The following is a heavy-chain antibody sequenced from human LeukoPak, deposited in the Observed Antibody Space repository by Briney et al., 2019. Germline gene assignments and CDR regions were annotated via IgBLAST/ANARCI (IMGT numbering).Heavy chain of an antibody. CDR2: ISSSSSYI. CDR3: ARDQGAVADY. J-gene: IGHJ4*02. D-gene: IGHD6-19*01. CDR1: GFTFSSYS. V-gene: IGHV3-21*04. Sequence: GGSLRLSCAASGFTFSSYSMNCVRQAPGKGLEWVSSISSSSSYIYYADSVKGRFTISRDDSKNTLYLQMNSLRAEDTAVYYCARDQGAVADYWGQGTLVTVSS.